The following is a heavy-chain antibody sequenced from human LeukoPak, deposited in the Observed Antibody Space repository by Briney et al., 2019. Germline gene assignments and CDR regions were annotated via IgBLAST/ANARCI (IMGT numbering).Heavy chain of an antibody. V-gene: IGHV3-21*01. CDR3: ARDRSPLTTEYSSSSSY. CDR2: ISSSSSYI. Sequence: GGSLRLSCAASGFTFSSYSMNWVRQAPGKGLEWVLSISSSSSYIYYADSVKGRFTISRDNAKNSLYLQMNSLRAEDTAVHYCARDRSPLTTEYSSSSSYWGQGTLVTVSS. CDR1: GFTFSSYS. D-gene: IGHD6-6*01. J-gene: IGHJ4*02.